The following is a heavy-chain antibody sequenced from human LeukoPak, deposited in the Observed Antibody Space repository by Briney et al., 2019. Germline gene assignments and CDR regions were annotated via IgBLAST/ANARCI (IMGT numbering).Heavy chain of an antibody. D-gene: IGHD3-10*01. CDR1: GYTFTSYA. V-gene: IGHV1-3*03. CDR2: INAGNGNT. J-gene: IGHJ6*03. CDR3: ARGWYYGSGSSGYYYYMDV. Sequence: GASVKVSFKASGYTFTSYAVHWVRQAPGQRLEWMGWINAGNGNTKYSQEFQGRVTITRDTSASTAYMELSSLRSEDMAVYYCARGWYYGSGSSGYYYYMDVWGKGTTVTVSS.